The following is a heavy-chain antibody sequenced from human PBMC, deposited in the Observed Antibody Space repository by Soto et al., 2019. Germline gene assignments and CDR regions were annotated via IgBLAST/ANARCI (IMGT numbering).Heavy chain of an antibody. CDR3: AREGVTDNWFDP. D-gene: IGHD3-16*01. CDR2: ISSSSSTI. V-gene: IGHV3-48*02. J-gene: IGHJ5*02. CDR1: GFTFSSYS. Sequence: VGSLRLSGAASGFTFSSYSMNWVSQAPGKGLEWVSYISSSSSTIYYADSVKGRFTISRDNAKNSLYLQMNSLRDEDTAVYYCAREGVTDNWFDPWGQGTLVTVSS.